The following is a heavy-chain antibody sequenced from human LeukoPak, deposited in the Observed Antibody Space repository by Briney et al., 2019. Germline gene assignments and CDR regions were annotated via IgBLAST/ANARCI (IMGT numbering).Heavy chain of an antibody. V-gene: IGHV4-34*01. CDR2: INHGGGT. Sequence: SETLSLTCGGFGGSPSGYHWSWIRQSPGKGLEWIGQINHGGGTDYNASLKSRVLISIDTSMNQFSLRMTSMTAADTAVYYCARRPDGFDIWGHRTMVIVSS. CDR1: GGSPSGYH. J-gene: IGHJ3*02. CDR3: ARRPDGFDI.